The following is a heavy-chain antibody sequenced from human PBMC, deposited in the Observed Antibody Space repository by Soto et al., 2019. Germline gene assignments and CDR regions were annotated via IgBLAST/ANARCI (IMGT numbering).Heavy chain of an antibody. D-gene: IGHD2-8*02. V-gene: IGHV3-66*01. CDR2: LSSDDKT. CDR1: GFIVSGIF. J-gene: IGHJ4*01. CDR3: AKARCTGSSCYVPDY. Sequence: HPGGSLRLSCAASGFIVSGIFMTWVRQVLGKGPEWVSTLSSDDKTYYADSVRGRFTISRDSSKNTLFLQMNSLRAEDTATYYCAKARCTGSSCYVPDYWGHGSLVTVSS.